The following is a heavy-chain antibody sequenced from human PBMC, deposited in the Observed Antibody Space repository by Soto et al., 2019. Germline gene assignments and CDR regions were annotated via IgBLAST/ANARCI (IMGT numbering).Heavy chain of an antibody. V-gene: IGHV4-39*01. D-gene: IGHD5-12*01. CDR1: GDSISSGGYY. CDR3: VSRLGYAYAMDV. J-gene: IGHJ6*02. Sequence: QLQLQESGPGLVKPSEILSLTCTVSGDSISSGGYYWGWIRQPPGKGLGWIGSIYFNGNTYYNPSFMIRLTISRATSRTQYSVRLRTVTAADTVVYYCVSRLGYAYAMDVWGQVTTVTVSS. CDR2: IYFNGNT.